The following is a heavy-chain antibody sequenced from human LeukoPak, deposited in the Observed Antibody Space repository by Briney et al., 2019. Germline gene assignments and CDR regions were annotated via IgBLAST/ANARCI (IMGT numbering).Heavy chain of an antibody. CDR3: ARDRFPYYYDSSGPNGGDAFDI. Sequence: GGSLRLSCAASGFTFSSYSMNWVRQAPGKGLEWVSSISSSSSYIYYADSVKGRFTISRDNAKNSPYLQMNSLRAEDTAVYYCARDRFPYYYDSSGPNGGDAFDIWGQGTMVTVSS. V-gene: IGHV3-21*01. CDR2: ISSSSSYI. J-gene: IGHJ3*02. CDR1: GFTFSSYS. D-gene: IGHD3-22*01.